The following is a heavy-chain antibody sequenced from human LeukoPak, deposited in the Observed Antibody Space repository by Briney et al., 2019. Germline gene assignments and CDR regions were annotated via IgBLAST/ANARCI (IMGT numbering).Heavy chain of an antibody. CDR1: GGSISSGDYY. J-gene: IGHJ3*02. D-gene: IGHD1/OR15-1a*01. CDR3: AREGLLGQYGAFDI. Sequence: NPSQTLSLTCTVSGGSISSGDYYWSWIRQPPGKGLEWIGYIYYSGSTYYNPSHKSRVTISVDTSNNQFSLKLSSVTAADTAVYYCAREGLLGQYGAFDIWGQGTMVTVSS. CDR2: IYYSGST. V-gene: IGHV4-30-4*08.